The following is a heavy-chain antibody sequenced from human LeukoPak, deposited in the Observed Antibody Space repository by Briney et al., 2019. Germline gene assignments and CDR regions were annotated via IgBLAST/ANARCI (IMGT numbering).Heavy chain of an antibody. CDR1: GFTFSSYG. Sequence: GGSLRLSCAASGFTFSSYGMHWVRQAPGKGLEWVAVIWYDGSNKYYADSVKGRFTISRDNSKNTLYLQMNSLRAEDTAVYYCAKAMATIYLDYWGQGTLVTVSS. CDR2: IWYDGSNK. V-gene: IGHV3-30*02. CDR3: AKAMATIYLDY. D-gene: IGHD5-24*01. J-gene: IGHJ4*02.